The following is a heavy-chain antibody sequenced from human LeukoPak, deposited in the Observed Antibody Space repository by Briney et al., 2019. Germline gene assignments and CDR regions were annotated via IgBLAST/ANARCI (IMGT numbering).Heavy chain of an antibody. CDR1: GYTFTSYA. J-gene: IGHJ4*02. CDR3: ARGGAPYYYDSSGYYGHDY. V-gene: IGHV1-69*13. Sequence: GASVKVSCKASGYTFTSYAISWVRQAPGQGLEWMGGIIPIFGTANYAQKFQGRVTITADESTSTAYMELSSLRSEDTAVYYCARGGAPYYYDSSGYYGHDYWGQGTLVTVSS. D-gene: IGHD3-22*01. CDR2: IIPIFGTA.